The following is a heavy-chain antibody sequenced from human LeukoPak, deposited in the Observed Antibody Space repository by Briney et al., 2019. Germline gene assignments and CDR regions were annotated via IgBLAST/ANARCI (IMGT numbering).Heavy chain of an antibody. V-gene: IGHV4-59*01. CDR1: GGSISSYY. CDR3: ARDFYSNDAFDI. Sequence: SETLSLTCTVSGGSISSYYWSWIRQPPGKGLEWIGYIYYSGSTNYNPSLKSRVTISVDTSKNQFSLKLSSVTAADTAVYYCARDFYSNDAFDIWGQGTMVTVSS. CDR2: IYYSGST. D-gene: IGHD4-11*01. J-gene: IGHJ3*02.